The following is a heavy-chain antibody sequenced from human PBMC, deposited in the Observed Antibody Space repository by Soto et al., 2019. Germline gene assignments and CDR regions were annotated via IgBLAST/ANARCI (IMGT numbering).Heavy chain of an antibody. D-gene: IGHD1-26*01. CDR2: IRSKANSYAT. CDR3: TRHQEWLVPIVGATQRDY. V-gene: IGHV3-73*02. J-gene: IGHJ4*02. CDR1: GFTFSGSA. Sequence: EVQLVESGGGLVQPGGSLKLSCAASGFTFSGSAMHWVRQASGKGLEWVGRIRSKANSYATAYAASVKGRFTISRDDSKNTAYLQMNSLKTEDTAVYYCTRHQEWLVPIVGATQRDYWGQGTLVTVSS.